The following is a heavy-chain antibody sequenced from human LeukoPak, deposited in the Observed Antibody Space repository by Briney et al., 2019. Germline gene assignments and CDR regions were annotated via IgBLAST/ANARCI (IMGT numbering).Heavy chain of an antibody. D-gene: IGHD4-11*01. Sequence: GRSLRLSCAASGFTFSSYDMHWVRQAPGKGLEWVAVIWYDGSNKYYADSVKVRFTISRDNSKNTLYLQMNSLRAEDTAVYYCAKISDYSNFLDYWGQGTLVTVSS. CDR2: IWYDGSNK. CDR1: GFTFSSYD. CDR3: AKISDYSNFLDY. J-gene: IGHJ4*02. V-gene: IGHV3-33*06.